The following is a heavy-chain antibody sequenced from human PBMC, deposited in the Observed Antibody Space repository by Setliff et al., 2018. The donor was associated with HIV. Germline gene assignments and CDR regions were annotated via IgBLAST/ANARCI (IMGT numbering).Heavy chain of an antibody. D-gene: IGHD3-22*01. CDR2: IIPKFGTA. CDR3: ARGRSGTYDSSAYYFMNY. Sequence: SVKVSCKASGGTFSSYAISWVRQAPGQGLEWMGGIIPKFGTANYAQKFQARVTITADESTGTAYMELSSLRSEDTAVYYFARGRSGTYDSSAYYFMNYWGQGTLVTVSS. CDR1: GGTFSSYA. V-gene: IGHV1-69*13. J-gene: IGHJ4*02.